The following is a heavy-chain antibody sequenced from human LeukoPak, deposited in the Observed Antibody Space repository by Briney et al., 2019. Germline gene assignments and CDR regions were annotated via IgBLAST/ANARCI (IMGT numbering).Heavy chain of an antibody. D-gene: IGHD4-23*01. Sequence: GGPLRLSCTASGFAFHNYAMPWVRRPPGKGLEWVSAINWNSDTKAYADSVKGRFTISRDRARNSLYLQMDSLRPEDTALYYCAKDTGGNGAYFYAMDVWGQGTSVTVSS. CDR3: AKDTGGNGAYFYAMDV. J-gene: IGHJ6*02. CDR2: INWNSDTK. V-gene: IGHV3-9*01. CDR1: GFAFHNYA.